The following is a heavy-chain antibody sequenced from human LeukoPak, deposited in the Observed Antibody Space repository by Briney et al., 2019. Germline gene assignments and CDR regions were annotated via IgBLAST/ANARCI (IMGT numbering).Heavy chain of an antibody. Sequence: SLRLSCAAAGFTFDDYAMHWGRQAPRKGLEWVAVISWNSGSIGYADSVKGRFTISRDNAKNSLYLQMNSLRAEDMALYYCAKAITLFGVVIPDAFDIWGQGTMVTVSS. CDR2: ISWNSGSI. V-gene: IGHV3-9*03. CDR1: GFTFDDYA. CDR3: AKAITLFGVVIPDAFDI. D-gene: IGHD3-3*01. J-gene: IGHJ3*02.